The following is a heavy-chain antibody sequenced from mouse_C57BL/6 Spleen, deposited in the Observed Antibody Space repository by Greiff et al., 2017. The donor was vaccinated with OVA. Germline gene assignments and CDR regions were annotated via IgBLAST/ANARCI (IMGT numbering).Heavy chain of an antibody. CDR2: ISSGGSYT. CDR3: ARHGPSITTDAMDY. V-gene: IGHV5-6*01. Sequence: EVHLVESGGDLVKPGGSLKLSCAASGFTFSSYGMSWVRQTPDKRLEWVATISSGGSYTYYPDSVKGRFTISRDNAKNTLYLQMSSLKSEDTAMYYCARHGPSITTDAMDYWGQGTSVTVSS. D-gene: IGHD1-1*01. CDR1: GFTFSSYG. J-gene: IGHJ4*01.